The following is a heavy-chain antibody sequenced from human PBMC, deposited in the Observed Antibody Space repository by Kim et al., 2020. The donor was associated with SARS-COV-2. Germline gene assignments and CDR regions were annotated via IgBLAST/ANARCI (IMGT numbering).Heavy chain of an antibody. J-gene: IGHJ4*02. V-gene: IGHV3-21*01. CDR2: ISSSISYI. CDR3: ARFTTRIAAAGSY. Sequence: GGSLRLSCAASGFTFSSYSMNWVRQAPGKGLEWVSSISSSISYIYYADSVKGRFTISRDNAKNSLYLQMNSLRAEDTAVYYCARFTTRIAAAGSYWGQGTLVTVSS. CDR1: GFTFSSYS. D-gene: IGHD6-13*01.